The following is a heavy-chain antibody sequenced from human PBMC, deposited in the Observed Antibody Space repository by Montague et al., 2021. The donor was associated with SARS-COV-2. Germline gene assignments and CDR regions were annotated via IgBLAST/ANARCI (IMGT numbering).Heavy chain of an antibody. CDR2: IHHGGST. Sequence: SETRSLTCAVHGGSFSTYSWNWIRQPPGKGLEWIGEIHHGGSTNYNPSLKSRVTISADTSKNQFSLKLTSVAAADPAVYYCARLGDGVVPSPILGVGPYYSYYYMDVWGQGTTVTVSS. V-gene: IGHV4-34*01. J-gene: IGHJ6*03. CDR1: GGSFSTYS. CDR3: ARLGDGVVPSPILGVGPYYSYYYMDV. D-gene: IGHD3-10*01.